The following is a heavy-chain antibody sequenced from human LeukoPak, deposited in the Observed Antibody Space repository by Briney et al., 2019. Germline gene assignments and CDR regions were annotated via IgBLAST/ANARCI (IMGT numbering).Heavy chain of an antibody. Sequence: SETLSLTCTVSGGSISSSSYYWSWIRQPSGKGLEWIGEINDSGSANYNPSLKSRFTISVDTSKNQFSLKLSFVTAADTAVYYCARGYDCSSSSCYTLFDLWGQGTLVTVSS. CDR3: ARGYDCSSSSCYTLFDL. J-gene: IGHJ4*02. V-gene: IGHV4-39*07. D-gene: IGHD2-2*02. CDR1: GGSISSSSYY. CDR2: INDSGSA.